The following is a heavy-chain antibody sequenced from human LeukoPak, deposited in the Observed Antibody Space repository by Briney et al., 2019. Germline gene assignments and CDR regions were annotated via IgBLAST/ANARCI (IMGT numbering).Heavy chain of an antibody. CDR1: GYSISSGYY. Sequence: PLETLSLTCAVSGYSISSGYYCSWIRQPPGEGVEWIAYIHNSGGTNYNPSLKSRVTISVDTSKNQFSLKLRSVTAADTAVYYCVRDWEGFNFDIWGQGTMVTVSS. CDR2: IHNSGGT. D-gene: IGHD1-26*01. CDR3: VRDWEGFNFDI. V-gene: IGHV4-61*01. J-gene: IGHJ3*02.